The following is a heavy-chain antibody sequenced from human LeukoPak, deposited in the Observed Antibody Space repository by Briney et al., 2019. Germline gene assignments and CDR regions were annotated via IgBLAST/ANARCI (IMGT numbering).Heavy chain of an antibody. V-gene: IGHV4-59*01. J-gene: IGHJ4*02. CDR2: IYYSGST. CDR3: ARVAWGPKGFSEFDY. Sequence: SETLSLTCTVSGGSISSYYWSWIRQPPGKGLEWIGDIYYSGSTNYNPSLKSRVTISVDTSKNQFSLKLSSVTAADTAVYYCARVAWGPKGFSEFDYWGQGTLVTVSS. CDR1: GGSISSYY. D-gene: IGHD7-27*01.